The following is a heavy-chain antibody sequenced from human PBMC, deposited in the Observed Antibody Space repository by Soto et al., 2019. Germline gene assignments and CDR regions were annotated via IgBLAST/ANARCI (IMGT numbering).Heavy chain of an antibody. CDR1: GFIFSSAA. V-gene: IGHV3-23*01. CDR2: ISGSDSRT. J-gene: IGHJ5*02. D-gene: IGHD4-4*01. CDR3: AKSLDIHYKNWFDP. Sequence: GGALILSWAASGFIFSSAAMNWGLQAPGKGLEWVSIISGSDSRTYYADSVKGRFTISRDNSKNTLYLDMNSLRAEDTAVYYCAKSLDIHYKNWFDPWGQGTLVTVSS.